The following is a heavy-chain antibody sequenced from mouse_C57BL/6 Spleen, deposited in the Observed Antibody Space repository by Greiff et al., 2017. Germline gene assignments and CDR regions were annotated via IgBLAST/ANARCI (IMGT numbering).Heavy chain of an antibody. CDR2: IYPRDGST. CDR3: ASYDGYYASWFAY. Sequence: VQLQQSDAELVKPGASVKISCKVSGYTFTDHTIHWMKQRPEQGLEWIGYIYPRDGSTKYNEKFKGKATLTADKSSSTAYMQLNSLTSEDSAVYFCASYDGYYASWFAYWGQGTLVTVSA. D-gene: IGHD2-3*01. J-gene: IGHJ3*01. CDR1: GYTFTDHT. V-gene: IGHV1-78*01.